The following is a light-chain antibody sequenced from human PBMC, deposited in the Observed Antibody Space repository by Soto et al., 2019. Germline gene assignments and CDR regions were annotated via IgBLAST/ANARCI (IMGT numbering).Light chain of an antibody. V-gene: IGKV1-39*01. CDR1: QSISTY. Sequence: DIQMTQYPSSLSASVGVRVTITCRASQSISTYLNWYQQKPGKAPNLLIYAASSLQRGVPSRFSGSGSGTDFTLTISSLQPEDFATYYCQQSYSTTWTFGQGTKVDIK. J-gene: IGKJ1*01. CDR2: AAS. CDR3: QQSYSTTWT.